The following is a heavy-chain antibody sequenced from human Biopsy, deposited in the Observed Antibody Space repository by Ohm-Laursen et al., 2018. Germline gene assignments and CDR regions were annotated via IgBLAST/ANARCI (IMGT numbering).Heavy chain of an antibody. Sequence: GTLSLTCAVSGVSISSYSWSWLRPPHGQGLQWIGYVYYTGSTDYNPSLQSRVTISVGTSKNHFSLRMRSVTPADTAIYYCARDRGYYSDRTVPGYFDLWGRGTLVTVSS. V-gene: IGHV4-59*01. CDR2: VYYTGST. CDR3: ARDRGYYSDRTVPGYFDL. J-gene: IGHJ2*01. D-gene: IGHD3-22*01. CDR1: GVSISSYS.